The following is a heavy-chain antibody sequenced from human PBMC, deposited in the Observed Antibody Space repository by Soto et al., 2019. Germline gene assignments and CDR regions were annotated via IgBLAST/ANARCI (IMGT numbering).Heavy chain of an antibody. CDR3: GRCTSTSCHLGSDY. V-gene: IGHV3-30-3*01. CDR1: GFTFSSYA. D-gene: IGHD2-2*01. CDR2: ISYDGNSK. J-gene: IGHJ4*02. Sequence: QVQLVESGGGVVQPGRSLRLSCAASGFTFSSYAMNWVRQAPGKGLEWVALISYDGNSKYYAGSVKGRFTISRDGSKSTLFLQMNSLGAADTAVYYCGRCTSTSCHLGSDYWGQGTLVTVSS.